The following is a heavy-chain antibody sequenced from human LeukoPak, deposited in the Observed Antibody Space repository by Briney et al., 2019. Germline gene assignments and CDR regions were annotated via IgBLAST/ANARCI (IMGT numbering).Heavy chain of an antibody. CDR3: ARRLTQYDCFDP. CDR2: TYYRSTWYN. Sequence: SQTLSLTCAISGDSVSSNSVTWNWIRQSPSRGREWLGRTYYRSTWYNDYAVSVRGRITVNPDTSKNQFSLHLNSVTPEDTAVYYCARRLTQYDCFDPWGQGILVTVSS. CDR1: GDSVSSNSVT. V-gene: IGHV6-1*01. D-gene: IGHD2-2*01. J-gene: IGHJ5*02.